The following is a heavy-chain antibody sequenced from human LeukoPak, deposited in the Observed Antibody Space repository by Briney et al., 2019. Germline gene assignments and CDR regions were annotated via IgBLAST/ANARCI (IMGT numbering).Heavy chain of an antibody. CDR1: GGSISGSSYY. Sequence: SETLSLTCTVSGGSISGSSYYWGWIRQPPGKGLEWIGSIYYSGSTYYNPSLKSRVTISVDTSKSQFSLKLSSVTAADTAVYYCARRGYCSGGSCYSRWFDPWGQGTLVTVSS. D-gene: IGHD2-15*01. V-gene: IGHV4-39*01. CDR2: IYYSGST. J-gene: IGHJ5*02. CDR3: ARRGYCSGGSCYSRWFDP.